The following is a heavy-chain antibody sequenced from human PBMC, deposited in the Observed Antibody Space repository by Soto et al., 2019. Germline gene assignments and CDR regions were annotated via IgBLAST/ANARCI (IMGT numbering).Heavy chain of an antibody. Sequence: VKVSCKASGYTLTGYYVHRGRQAPGQELEWMGWISPNSSATNYAHKFQSRVTMTRDTSISTAYMELRRLRSDATAVYYCARGRGAGTGRNYYYGMDVWGQGTTVTVSS. V-gene: IGHV1-2*07. CDR3: ARGRGAGTGRNYYYGMDV. CDR2: ISPNSSAT. J-gene: IGHJ6*02. D-gene: IGHD6-19*01. CDR1: GYTLTGYY.